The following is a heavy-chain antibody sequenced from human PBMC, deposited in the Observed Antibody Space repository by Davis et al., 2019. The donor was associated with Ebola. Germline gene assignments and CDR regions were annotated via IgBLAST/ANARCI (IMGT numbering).Heavy chain of an antibody. V-gene: IGHV3-15*01. CDR1: GFTFSNAW. CDR3: TTLTGTTVTTPYFDY. J-gene: IGHJ4*02. CDR2: IKSKTDGGTT. D-gene: IGHD4-17*01. Sequence: PGGSLRLSCAASGFTFSNAWMSWVRQAPGKGLEWVGRIKSKTDGGTTDYAAPVKGRFTISRDDSKNTLYLQMNSLKTEDTAVYYCTTLTGTTVTTPYFDYWGQGTLVTVSS.